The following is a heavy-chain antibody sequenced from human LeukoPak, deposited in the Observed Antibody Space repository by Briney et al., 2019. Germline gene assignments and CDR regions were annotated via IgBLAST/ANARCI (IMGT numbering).Heavy chain of an antibody. CDR2: ISSGSSHI. J-gene: IGHJ4*02. V-gene: IGHV3-21*01. CDR3: ARDLRTQLDGYNPPYHFDY. Sequence: GGSLRLSCAASGFTFSSYAMSWVRQAPGKGPEWVSSISSGSSHIYYADSVKGRFSVSRDNAKNSLYLQMNSLRAEDTAVYYCARDLRTQLDGYNPPYHFDYWGQGTLVAVSS. D-gene: IGHD5-24*01. CDR1: GFTFSSYA.